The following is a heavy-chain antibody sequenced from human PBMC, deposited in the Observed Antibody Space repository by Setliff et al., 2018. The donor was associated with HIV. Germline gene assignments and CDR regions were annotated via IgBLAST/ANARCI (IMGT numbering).Heavy chain of an antibody. J-gene: IGHJ4*02. CDR3: ARVFVDTAVLRVLEYYFDS. V-gene: IGHV4-39*07. D-gene: IGHD5-18*01. CDR1: GGSISSSSCY. Sequence: SETLSLTCTVSGGSISSSSCYWGWVRQPPGKGLEWIGSMYYSGSTYYTPSLKSRITISLDTSKNQFSLRMRSATAADTAVYYCARVFVDTAVLRVLEYYFDSWGRGTLVTVSS. CDR2: MYYSGST.